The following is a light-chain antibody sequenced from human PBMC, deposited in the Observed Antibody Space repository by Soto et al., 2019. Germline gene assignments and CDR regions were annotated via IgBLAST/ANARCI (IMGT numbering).Light chain of an antibody. CDR3: QHHSSNSAT. CDR2: DAS. V-gene: IGKV1-5*01. Sequence: DIQMTQSPSTLSASVGDRVTITCRASQRMSGFLAWYQQKPGKAPQLLISDASSLESGVPSRFSGGGSGTAFTLIISSLQPEDFATYYCQHHSSNSATFGPGTKVDIK. CDR1: QRMSGF. J-gene: IGKJ1*01.